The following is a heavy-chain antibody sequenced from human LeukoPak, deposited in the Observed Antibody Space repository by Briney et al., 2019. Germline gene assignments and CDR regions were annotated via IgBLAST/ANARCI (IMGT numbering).Heavy chain of an antibody. D-gene: IGHD5-18*01. CDR1: GYSLSTYG. V-gene: IGHV1-18*01. CDR3: VRQVDTVMALPDY. Sequence: GASVKVSCKASGYSLSTYGITWVRQAPGQRLEWMGWISGYNGNTNFAQKFQGRLIMTTDTSTSTAYMELRSLRSDDTAVYYCVRQVDTVMALPDYWGQGTLVTVSS. CDR2: ISGYNGNT. J-gene: IGHJ4*02.